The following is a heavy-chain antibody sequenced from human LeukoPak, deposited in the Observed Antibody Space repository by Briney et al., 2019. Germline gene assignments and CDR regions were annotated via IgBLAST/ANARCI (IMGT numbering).Heavy chain of an antibody. D-gene: IGHD4-17*01. CDR2: ISGSGGNT. J-gene: IGHJ4*02. Sequence: GGSLRLSCAASGFTFTNYPMNWVRQAPGKGLEWVSDISGSGGNTHYADSVKGRFTISRDNSKNTLYLQMNSLRAEDTAIYYCARERISTTAFDYSGQATLVTVSS. V-gene: IGHV3-23*01. CDR3: ARERISTTAFDY. CDR1: GFTFTNYP.